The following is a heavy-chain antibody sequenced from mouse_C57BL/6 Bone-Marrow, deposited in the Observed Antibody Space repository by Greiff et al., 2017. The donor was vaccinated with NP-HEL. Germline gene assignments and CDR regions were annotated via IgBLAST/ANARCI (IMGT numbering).Heavy chain of an antibody. CDR3: ARYEGWFAY. D-gene: IGHD2-3*01. J-gene: IGHJ3*01. CDR1: GFTFSDYY. CDR2: INYDGSST. Sequence: EVMLVESEGGLVQPGSSMKLSCTASGFTFSDYYMAWVRQVPEKGLEWVANINYDGSSTYYLDSLKSRFIISRDNAKNILYLQMSSLKSEDTATYYCARYEGWFAYWGQGTLVTVSA. V-gene: IGHV5-16*01.